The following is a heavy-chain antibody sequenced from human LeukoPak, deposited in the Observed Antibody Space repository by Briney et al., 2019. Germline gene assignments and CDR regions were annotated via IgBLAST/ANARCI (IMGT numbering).Heavy chain of an antibody. V-gene: IGHV1-2*02. J-gene: IGHJ4*02. CDR3: ARTVTTQDPGDY. D-gene: IGHD4-17*01. CDR2: INPNSGST. CDR1: GYTFTSYY. Sequence: ASVKVSCKASGYTFTSYYMHWVRQAPGQGLEWMGWINPNSGSTNYAQKFQGRVTMTRDTSISTAYMELSGLRSDDTAVYYCARTVTTQDPGDYWGQGTLVTVSS.